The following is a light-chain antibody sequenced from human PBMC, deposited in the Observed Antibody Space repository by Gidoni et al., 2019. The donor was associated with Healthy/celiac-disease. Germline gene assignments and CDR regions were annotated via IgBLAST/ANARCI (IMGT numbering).Light chain of an antibody. CDR2: AAS. CDR3: QQYYSYPRT. V-gene: IGKV1-8*01. CDR1: QGISSY. Sequence: AIRMTQSPSSFSASTGDRVTITCRASQGISSYLAGYQQKPGKAPKLLIYAASTLQSGVPSRFSGSGSGTDFTLTISCLQSEDFATYYCQQYYSYPRTFXXXTKLEIK. J-gene: IGKJ2*02.